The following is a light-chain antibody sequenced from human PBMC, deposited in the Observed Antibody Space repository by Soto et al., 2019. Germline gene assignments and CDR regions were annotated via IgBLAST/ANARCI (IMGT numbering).Light chain of an antibody. Sequence: EIEMTQAPGTLSLSPGERATLSCRVSRGVSSNLAWYQQKPGQAPRLLIYGASTRATGIPARFSGSGSGTEFTLTISSLQSEDFAVYYCQQYNNWPPWTFGQGTKVDIK. CDR3: QQYNNWPPWT. J-gene: IGKJ1*01. V-gene: IGKV3-15*01. CDR2: GAS. CDR1: RGVSSN.